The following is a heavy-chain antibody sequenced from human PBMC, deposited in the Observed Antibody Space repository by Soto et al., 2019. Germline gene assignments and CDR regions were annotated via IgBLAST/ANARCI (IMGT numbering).Heavy chain of an antibody. D-gene: IGHD3-9*01. CDR2: IRSKAYGGTT. V-gene: IGHV3-49*03. CDR3: TRAEVLRYFDWLSSADY. J-gene: IGHJ4*02. CDR1: EFTFGEDA. Sequence: GGSLRLSCTAPEFTFGEDAMSCFRLALEKEQEWVGFIRSKAYGGTTEYAASVKGRFTISRDDSKSIAYLQMNSLKTEDTAVYYCTRAEVLRYFDWLSSADYWRSVPLAPLSS.